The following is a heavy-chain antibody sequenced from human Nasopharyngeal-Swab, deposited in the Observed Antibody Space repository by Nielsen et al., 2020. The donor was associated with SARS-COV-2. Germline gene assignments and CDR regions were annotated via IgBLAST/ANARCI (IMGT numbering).Heavy chain of an antibody. CDR2: IIPNSGAT. CDR3: ATTRPRYTDSGTLKPGFYYAMDV. CDR1: GYTFTDYY. Sequence: ASVKVSCKASGYTFTDYYVHWVRQAPGQGLEWMGRIIPNSGATEYARKFQYRVNLSRDASISTAYMDVSRLRSDHTAVYYCATTRPRYTDSGTLKPGFYYAMDVWGQGTTVTVSS. V-gene: IGHV1-2*06. J-gene: IGHJ6*02. D-gene: IGHD3-10*01.